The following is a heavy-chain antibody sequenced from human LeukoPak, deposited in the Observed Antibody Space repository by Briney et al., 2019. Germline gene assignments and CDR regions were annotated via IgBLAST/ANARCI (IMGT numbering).Heavy chain of an antibody. CDR3: ARDQEGFDY. V-gene: IGHV1-46*01. CDR2: IYPRDGST. J-gene: IGHJ4*02. Sequence: ASVRVSCKASGYTFTIKYIHWVRQAPGQGLEWMGMIYPRDGSTSYAQKFQGRVTVTRDTSTGTVHMELSGLRSEDTAVYYCARDQEGFDYWGQGTLVTVSS. CDR1: GYTFTIKY.